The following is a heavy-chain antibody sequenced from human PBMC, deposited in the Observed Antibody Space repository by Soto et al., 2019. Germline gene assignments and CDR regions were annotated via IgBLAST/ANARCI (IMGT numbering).Heavy chain of an antibody. D-gene: IGHD6-6*01. V-gene: IGHV3-30*18. J-gene: IGHJ4*02. CDR3: AKVVEYSSSSDY. Sequence: GGSLRLSCAASGFTFSSYGMHWVRQAPGKGLEWVAVISYDGSNKYYADSVKGRFTISRDNSKNTLYLQMNSLRAEDTAVYYCAKVVEYSSSSDYWGQGTLVTVSS. CDR1: GFTFSSYG. CDR2: ISYDGSNK.